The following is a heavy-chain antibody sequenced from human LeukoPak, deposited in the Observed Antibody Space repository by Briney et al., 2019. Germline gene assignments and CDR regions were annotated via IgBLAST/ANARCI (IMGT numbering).Heavy chain of an antibody. V-gene: IGHV4-34*01. Sequence: SETLSLTCAVYGGSFSGYYWSWIRQPPRKGLEWIGEINHSGSTNYNPSLKSRVTISVDTSKNQFSLKLSSVTAADAAVYYCARGEVVDDWGQGTLVTVSS. D-gene: IGHD2-2*01. CDR3: ARGEVVDD. J-gene: IGHJ4*02. CDR1: GGSFSGYY. CDR2: INHSGST.